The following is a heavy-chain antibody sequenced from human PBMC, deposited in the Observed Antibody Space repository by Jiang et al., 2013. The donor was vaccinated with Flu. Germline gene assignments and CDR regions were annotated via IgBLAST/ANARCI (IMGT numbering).Heavy chain of an antibody. CDR2: IIPTGRS. D-gene: IGHD1-20*01. Sequence: LLKPSETLSLSCAVYGGSFNGYYWSWIRQPPGKGLEWIGEIIPTGRSDYDPSLRSRVTPSVDTSKNQLSLTLYSVTAADTALYFCARHITGNRAFDVWGQGTMVTVSS. J-gene: IGHJ3*01. V-gene: IGHV4-34*12. CDR1: GGSFNGYY. CDR3: ARHITGNRAFDV.